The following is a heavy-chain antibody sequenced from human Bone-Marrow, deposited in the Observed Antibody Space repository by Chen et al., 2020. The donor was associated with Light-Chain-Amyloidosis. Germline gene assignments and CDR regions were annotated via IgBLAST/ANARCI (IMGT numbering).Heavy chain of an antibody. D-gene: IGHD3-22*01. CDR1: GFTFSSYG. CDR2: ISYDGSNK. Sequence: QVQLVESGGGVVQPGRSLRLSCAASGFTFSSYGMHWVRQAPGKGLEWVAVISYDGSNKYYADSVKGRFTISRDNSKNTLYLQMNSLRAEDTAVYYCAKGGYYDRTPDSFEIWGQGTMVTVSS. CDR3: AKGGYYDRTPDSFEI. V-gene: IGHV3-30*18. J-gene: IGHJ3*02.